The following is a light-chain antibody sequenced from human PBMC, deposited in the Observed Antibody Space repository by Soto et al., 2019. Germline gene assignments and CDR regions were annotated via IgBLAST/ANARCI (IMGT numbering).Light chain of an antibody. J-gene: IGLJ1*01. CDR2: DGN. CDR3: GSWDSSLSAYV. Sequence: QSVLTQPPSVSAAPGQKVTISWSGSSSNIGGNSVSWYQQLPGTAPKLLIYDGNKRPSGIPDRFSGSKSGTSATLGITGFQTGDEADYYCGSWDSSLSAYVFGTGTKVTVL. CDR1: SSNIGGNS. V-gene: IGLV1-51*01.